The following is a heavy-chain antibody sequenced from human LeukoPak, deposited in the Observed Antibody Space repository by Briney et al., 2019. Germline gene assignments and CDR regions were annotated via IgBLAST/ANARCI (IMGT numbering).Heavy chain of an antibody. V-gene: IGHV6-1*01. CDR2: TYYRSEWYN. CDR1: GDSVSSNSAA. Sequence: SQTLSLTCAISGDSVSSNSAAWNWIRQSPSRGLEWLGRTYYRSEWYNDYEVSMKSRITINPDTSKNQFSLQLNSVTPEDTAVYYCARGSSSNSWYFDYWGQGTLVTVSS. D-gene: IGHD6-13*01. J-gene: IGHJ4*02. CDR3: ARGSSSNSWYFDY.